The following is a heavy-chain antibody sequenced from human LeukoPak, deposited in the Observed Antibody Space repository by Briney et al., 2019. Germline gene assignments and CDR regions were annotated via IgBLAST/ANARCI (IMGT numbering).Heavy chain of an antibody. D-gene: IGHD3-16*01. CDR2: IYSGGST. CDR1: GFTFSSYW. V-gene: IGHV3-66*01. J-gene: IGHJ5*02. CDR3: ATDQVATVGPFGA. Sequence: GGSLRLSCAASGFTFSSYWMSWVRQAPGKGLEWVSVIYSGGSTYYADSVQGRFTISRDNSKNTLYLQMQSLRAEDTAVYYCATDQVATVGPFGAWGQGTLVTVSS.